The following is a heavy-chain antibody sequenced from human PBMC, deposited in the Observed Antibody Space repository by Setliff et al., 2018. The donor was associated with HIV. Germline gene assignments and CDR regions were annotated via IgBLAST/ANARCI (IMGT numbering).Heavy chain of an antibody. J-gene: IGHJ4*02. CDR1: GYSISSGYY. V-gene: IGHV4-38-2*02. CDR2: MFHSGSS. CDR3: ARAGRPTYYDYVWGSYRLDYFDY. Sequence: SETLSLTCNVSGYSISSGYYWGWIRQPPGKGLEWIGAMFHSGSSYLNPSLRSRVTISLDTSKNQFSLKLSSVTAADTAVYYCARAGRPTYYDYVWGSYRLDYFDYWGQGTLVTVSS. D-gene: IGHD3-16*02.